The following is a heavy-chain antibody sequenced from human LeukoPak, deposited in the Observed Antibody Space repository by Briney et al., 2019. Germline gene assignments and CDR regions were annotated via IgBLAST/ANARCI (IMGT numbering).Heavy chain of an antibody. J-gene: IGHJ6*02. CDR3: ARDLREVAATPGYYGMDV. CDR2: IKQDGSEK. V-gene: IGHV3-7*01. CDR1: GFTFSNYW. D-gene: IGHD2-15*01. Sequence: GGSLRLSCVASGFTFSNYWMSWVRQAPGKGLEWVANIKQDGSEKYYVDSVKGRFTISRDNSKNTLYLQMNSLRAEDTAVYYCARDLREVAATPGYYGMDVWGQGTTVTVSS.